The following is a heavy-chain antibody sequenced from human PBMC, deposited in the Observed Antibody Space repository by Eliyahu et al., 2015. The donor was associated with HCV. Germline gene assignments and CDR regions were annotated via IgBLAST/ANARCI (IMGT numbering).Heavy chain of an antibody. J-gene: IGHJ3*02. D-gene: IGHD1-1*01. CDR2: LYTIGST. CDR1: GASISSGRHY. V-gene: IGHV4-61*02. Sequence: QVQLQESGPGLVRPSQTLSLTCTVSGASISSGRHYWNWIRQPAGRGLEWIGRLYTIGSTTYNPSLKGRVSISVDTSNNKFSLTLNSVTAADTAIYYCATNRRGGWLTTDRTSAAFGSWGQGTMVIVSS. CDR3: ATNRRGGWLTTDRTSAAFGS.